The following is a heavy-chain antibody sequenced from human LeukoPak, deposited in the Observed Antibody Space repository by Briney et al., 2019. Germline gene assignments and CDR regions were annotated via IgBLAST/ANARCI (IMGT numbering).Heavy chain of an antibody. V-gene: IGHV3-21*01. CDR1: GFTFSSYS. J-gene: IGHJ4*02. D-gene: IGHD1-26*01. CDR2: ITSSSSYI. Sequence: GGSLRLSCAASGFTFSSYSMSWVRQAPGKGLEWVSSITSSSSYIYYADSVRGRFTISRDNAEHSLYLQMNSLRAEDTAVYYCARDGGATNFDYWGQGTLVTVSS. CDR3: ARDGGATNFDY.